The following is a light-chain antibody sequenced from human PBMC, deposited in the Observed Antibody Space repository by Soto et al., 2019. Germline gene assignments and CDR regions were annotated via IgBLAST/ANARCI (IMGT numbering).Light chain of an antibody. V-gene: IGLV2-14*01. J-gene: IGLJ1*01. CDR1: SSDVGRYNY. Sequence: QSALTQPAAVSGPPGQSITISCTGTSSDVGRYNYVSWYQHHPGKAPKLMIYEVNNRPSGVSDRFSGSKSGNTASLTISGLQAEDESDYYCSSYTSGTTHHYVFGTGTKLTVL. CDR2: EVN. CDR3: SSYTSGTTHHYV.